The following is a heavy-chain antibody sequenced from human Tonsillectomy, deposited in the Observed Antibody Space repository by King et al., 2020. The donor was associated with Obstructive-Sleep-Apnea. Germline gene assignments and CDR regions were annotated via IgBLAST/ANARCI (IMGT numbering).Heavy chain of an antibody. J-gene: IGHJ3*02. V-gene: IGHV3-23*04. D-gene: IGHD3-22*01. Sequence: VQLVESGGGLVQPGGSLRLSCAASGFTFSRYGMSWVRQAPGKGLEWVSTISGSGGSTYYADSVKGRFTISRDDSKNTLYLQMNSLRAEDTAVYYCAKDYPVVVIRDTFDIWGQGTMVTVSS. CDR2: ISGSGGST. CDR1: GFTFSRYG. CDR3: AKDYPVVVIRDTFDI.